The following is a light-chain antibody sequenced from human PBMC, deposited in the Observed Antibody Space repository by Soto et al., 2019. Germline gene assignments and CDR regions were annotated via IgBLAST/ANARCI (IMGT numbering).Light chain of an antibody. CDR3: QQYGSSGT. J-gene: IGKJ1*01. CDR1: QSVTSNF. V-gene: IGKV3-20*01. Sequence: IMLPQSTGTLLFSQLERTTAAFRASQSVTSNFLAWYQLKPAQAPRLLIYGASSRATGTPDRFSGSGSGTDFTLTISRLEPEDFAVYYCQQYGSSGTFGQGTKVDIK. CDR2: GAS.